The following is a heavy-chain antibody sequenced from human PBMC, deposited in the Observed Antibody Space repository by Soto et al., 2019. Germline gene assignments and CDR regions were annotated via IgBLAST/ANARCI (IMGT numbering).Heavy chain of an antibody. CDR1: GGTFSSYA. CDR2: IIPIFGTA. D-gene: IGHD5-12*01. Sequence: QVQLVQSGAEVKKPGSSVKVSCKASGGTFSSYAISWVRQAPGQGLEWMGGIIPIFGTANYAQKFQGRVTITADKSTSTAYMELNSLRSEDTAVYYCARERIVATITGYYYYGMDVWGQGTTVTVSS. J-gene: IGHJ6*02. CDR3: ARERIVATITGYYYYGMDV. V-gene: IGHV1-69*06.